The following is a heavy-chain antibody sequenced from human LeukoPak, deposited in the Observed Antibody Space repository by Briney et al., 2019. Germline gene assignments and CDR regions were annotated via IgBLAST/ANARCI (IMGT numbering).Heavy chain of an antibody. J-gene: IGHJ4*02. Sequence: GGSLSLSCAASRFTLCSDMVNCGRESPGRGGEWVSSMSSTSIYIYYRDSGKARFTISRHNAKHTQCLQMSSLRAEDTAVYYCAREGYCGGDCFFGWGQGTLVTVS. V-gene: IGHV3-21*01. CDR3: AREGYCGGDCFFG. CDR2: MSSTSIYI. D-gene: IGHD2-21*02. CDR1: RFTLCSDM.